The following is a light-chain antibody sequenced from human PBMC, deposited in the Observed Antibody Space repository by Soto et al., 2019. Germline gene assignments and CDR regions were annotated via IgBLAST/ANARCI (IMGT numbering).Light chain of an antibody. J-gene: IGKJ3*01. Sequence: DIQMTQSPSSLSASVGDRVTITCQASQDITFCLNWYQQKPGKAPKLLIYDASNLETGVPSRFSGSGSGTDFTFTITGLQPEDFATYYWQQYDNLPFTFGPGTKVDLK. CDR2: DAS. CDR1: QDITFC. CDR3: QQYDNLPFT. V-gene: IGKV1-33*01.